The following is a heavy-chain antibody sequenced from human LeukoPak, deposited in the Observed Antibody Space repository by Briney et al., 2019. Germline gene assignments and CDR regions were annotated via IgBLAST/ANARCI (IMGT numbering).Heavy chain of an antibody. Sequence: PSETLSLTCAVYGGSFSGYYWSWIRQPPGKGLEWIGEINHSGSTNYNPSLKSRVTISVDTSKNQFSLKLSSVTAADTAVCYCARHRTRLNWFDPWGQGTLVTVSS. J-gene: IGHJ5*02. CDR1: GGSFSGYY. V-gene: IGHV4-34*01. D-gene: IGHD1-1*01. CDR3: ARHRTRLNWFDP. CDR2: INHSGST.